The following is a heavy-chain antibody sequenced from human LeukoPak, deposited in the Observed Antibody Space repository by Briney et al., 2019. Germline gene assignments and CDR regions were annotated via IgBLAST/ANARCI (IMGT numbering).Heavy chain of an antibody. CDR2: IKQDGSEK. CDR3: AGERDYYDSSSVDY. J-gene: IGHJ4*02. CDR1: GFTFSSYW. Sequence: GGSLRLSCAASGFTFSSYWMSWVRQAPGKGLEWVANIKQDGSEKYYVDSVKGRFTISRDNAKNSLYLQMNSLRAEDTAVYYCAGERDYYDSSSVDYWGQGTLVTVSS. V-gene: IGHV3-7*01. D-gene: IGHD3-22*01.